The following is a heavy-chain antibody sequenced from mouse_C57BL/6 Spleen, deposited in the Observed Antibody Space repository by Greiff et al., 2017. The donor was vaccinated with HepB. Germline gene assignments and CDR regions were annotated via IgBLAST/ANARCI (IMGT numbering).Heavy chain of an antibody. J-gene: IGHJ3*01. CDR3: ARPGYDYDWFAY. CDR1: GFTFSDYY. CDR2: ISNGGGST. V-gene: IGHV5-12*01. D-gene: IGHD2-4*01. Sequence: EVQRVESGGGLVQPGGSLKLSCAASGFTFSDYYMYWVRQTPEKRLEWVAYISNGGGSTYYPDTVKGRFTISRDNAKNTLYLQMSRLKSVDTAMYYCARPGYDYDWFAYWGQGTLVTVSA.